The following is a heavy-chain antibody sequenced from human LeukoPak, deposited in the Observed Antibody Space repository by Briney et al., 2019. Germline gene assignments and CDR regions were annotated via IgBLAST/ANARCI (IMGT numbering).Heavy chain of an antibody. CDR2: VSYSESN. V-gene: IGHV4-59*07. J-gene: IGHJ4*02. Sequence: SDTLSLICSLSVDSISTYYWICTRHPPAKALEWSRYVSYSESNDYNPSLTSRVTISVDTSKKQFSLKLNSVTAADTAVYYCSASKQLWLRGLFDYWGQGTLVTVSS. CDR3: SASKQLWLRGLFDY. D-gene: IGHD5-18*01. CDR1: VDSISTYY.